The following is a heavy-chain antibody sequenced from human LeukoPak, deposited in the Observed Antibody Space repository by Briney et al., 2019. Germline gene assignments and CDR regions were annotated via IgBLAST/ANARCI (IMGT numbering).Heavy chain of an antibody. J-gene: IGHJ4*02. CDR2: IYYSGST. CDR3: ARGKYYDSSGYNFDY. D-gene: IGHD3-22*01. CDR1: GGSISSSSYY. Sequence: SETLSLTCTVSGGSISSSSYYWGWIRQPPGKGLEWIGSIYYSGSTYYNPSLKSRVTISVDTSKNQFSLKLSSVTAADTAVYYCARGKYYDSSGYNFDYWGQGTLVTVSS. V-gene: IGHV4-39*01.